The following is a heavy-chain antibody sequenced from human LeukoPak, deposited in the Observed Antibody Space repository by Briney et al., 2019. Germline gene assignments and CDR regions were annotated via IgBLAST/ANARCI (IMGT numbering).Heavy chain of an antibody. Sequence: GGSLRLSCAASGSTFSSYAMSWVRQAPGKGLEWVSAISGSGGSTYYADSVKGRFTISRDNSKNTLYLQMNSLRAEDTPVYYCAKAYYDILTGYNDYWGQGTLVTVSS. J-gene: IGHJ4*02. D-gene: IGHD3-9*01. CDR3: AKAYYDILTGYNDY. CDR1: GSTFSSYA. CDR2: ISGSGGST. V-gene: IGHV3-23*01.